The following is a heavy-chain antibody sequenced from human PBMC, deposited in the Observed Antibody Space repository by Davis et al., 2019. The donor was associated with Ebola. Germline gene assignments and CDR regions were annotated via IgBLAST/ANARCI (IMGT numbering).Heavy chain of an antibody. V-gene: IGHV4-30-2*01. Sequence: SETLSLTCTVSGGSIGSEGGSSWSWIRQPPGKGLGWLGYIYHTGTTNYNPSLKSRVTISVDTSKNQFSLKLSSVTAADTAVYYCARVRVSRFDPWGQGTLVTVSS. CDR2: IYHTGTT. CDR1: GGSIGSEGGSS. J-gene: IGHJ5*02. CDR3: ARVRVSRFDP.